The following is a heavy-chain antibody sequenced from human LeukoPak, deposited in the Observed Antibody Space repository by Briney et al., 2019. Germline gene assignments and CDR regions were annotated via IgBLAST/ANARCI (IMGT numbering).Heavy chain of an antibody. CDR1: GGTFSSYI. J-gene: IGHJ4*02. CDR3: ARTGYHYNSYGYYFLDY. V-gene: IGHV1-69*16. CDR2: IIPILGTA. Sequence: ASVTVSYKASGGTFSSYIITCVRQAPGQGLEWMGGIIPILGTANYAQKFQGRFTITADESTSTAYMELSSLRSEDTAVYFCARTGYHYNSYGYYFLDYWGQGTLVTVSS. D-gene: IGHD3-22*01.